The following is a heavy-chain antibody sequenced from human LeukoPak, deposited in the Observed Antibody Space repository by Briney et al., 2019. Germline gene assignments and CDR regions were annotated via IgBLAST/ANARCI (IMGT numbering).Heavy chain of an antibody. V-gene: IGHV1-18*01. CDR1: GYTFTSYG. J-gene: IGHJ4*02. CDR2: ISAYGIYNGNT. Sequence: ASVKVSCKASGYTFTSYGISWVRQAPGQGPEWMGWISAYGIYNGNTNYAQKFQGRVTVTTDTSTSTAYMELRSLRFDDTAVYYCTRDLGQWLLQGIFFDYWGQGTLVTVSS. CDR3: TRDLGQWLLQGIFFDY. D-gene: IGHD5-12*01.